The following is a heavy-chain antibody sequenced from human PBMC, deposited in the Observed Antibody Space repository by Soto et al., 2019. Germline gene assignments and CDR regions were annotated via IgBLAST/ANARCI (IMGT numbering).Heavy chain of an antibody. V-gene: IGHV1-8*01. CDR1: GYTFTSYD. CDR3: ARGRVSSWNWFDP. D-gene: IGHD6-13*01. Sequence: ASVKVSCKASGYTFTSYDINWVRQATGQGLEWMGWMNPNSGNTGYAQKFQGRVTMTRNTSINTAYMELSSLRSEDTAVYYCARGRVSSWNWFDPWGQGTLVTVSS. CDR2: MNPNSGNT. J-gene: IGHJ5*02.